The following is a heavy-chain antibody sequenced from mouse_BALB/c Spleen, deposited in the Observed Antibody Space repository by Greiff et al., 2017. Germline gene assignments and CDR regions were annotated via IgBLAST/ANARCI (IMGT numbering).Heavy chain of an antibody. CDR3: ARGSSYDY. J-gene: IGHJ2*01. Sequence: VQLQQSGAELVRPGVSVKISCKGSGYTFTDYAMHWVKQSHAKSLEWIGVISTYYGDASYNQKFKGKATLTVDKSSSTAYMQLSSPTSEDSAVYYCARGSSYDYWGQGTTLTVSS. CDR2: ISTYYGDA. CDR1: GYTFTDYA. D-gene: IGHD1-1*01. V-gene: IGHV1S137*01.